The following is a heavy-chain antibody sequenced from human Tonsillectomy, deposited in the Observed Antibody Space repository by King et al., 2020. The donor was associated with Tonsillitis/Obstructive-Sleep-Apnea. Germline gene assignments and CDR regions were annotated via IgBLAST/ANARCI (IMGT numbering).Heavy chain of an antibody. V-gene: IGHV2-5*02. D-gene: IGHD2-21*01. CDR1: GFSLSTSGVG. CDR3: AHSTEGDYTWNWFDP. Sequence: TLKESGPTLVKPTQTLTLTCTFSGFSLSTSGVGVGWIRQPPGKALEWLALIYWDDDKRYSPSLKSRLTITKDTSKNQVVLTMTDMDPVDTATYYCAHSTEGDYTWNWFDPWGQGTLVTVSS. J-gene: IGHJ5*02. CDR2: IYWDDDK.